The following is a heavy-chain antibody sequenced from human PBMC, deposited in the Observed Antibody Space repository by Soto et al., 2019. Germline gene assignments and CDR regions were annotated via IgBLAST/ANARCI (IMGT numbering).Heavy chain of an antibody. CDR2: INGGNGNT. D-gene: IGHD2-2*01. Sequence: QVQLVQSEAEEKKPGASVKVSCKASGYTFTSYAMHWVRQAPGQRLEWMGWINGGNGNTKYSQKFQGRVTITRDTSASTAYMELSSLTSEDTAVYYCARADGPGFVGPWGQGTLVTVSS. CDR1: GYTFTSYA. J-gene: IGHJ5*02. CDR3: ARADGPGFVGP. V-gene: IGHV1-3*05.